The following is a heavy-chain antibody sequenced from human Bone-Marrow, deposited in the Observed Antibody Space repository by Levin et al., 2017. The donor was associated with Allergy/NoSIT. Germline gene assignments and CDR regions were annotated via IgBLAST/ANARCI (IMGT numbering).Heavy chain of an antibody. J-gene: IGHJ6*02. CDR3: ARTYSSVATHTPDYGMDV. D-gene: IGHD6-19*01. CDR2: IWYDGNYK. V-gene: IGHV3-33*01. CDR1: GFTFSDYG. Sequence: GESLKISCAASGFTFSDYGIHWVRQAPGKGLEWVTLIWYDGNYKYYADSVKGRFTISRDNSKNTLYLQMNGLRADDTGVYYCARTYSSVATHTPDYGMDVWGQGTTVTVSS.